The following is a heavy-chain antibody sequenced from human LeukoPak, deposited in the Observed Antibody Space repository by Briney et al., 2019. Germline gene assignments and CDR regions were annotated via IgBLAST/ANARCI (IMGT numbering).Heavy chain of an antibody. CDR1: GFTFSSYG. CDR2: IWYDGSNK. CDR3: AKDGMATISYYFDY. V-gene: IGHV3-33*06. D-gene: IGHD5-24*01. Sequence: GGSLRLSCAASGFTFSSYGMHWVRQAPGKGLEWGAVIWYDGSNKYYADSVKGRFTISRDNSKNTLYLQMNSLGAEDTAVYYCAKDGMATISYYFDYWGQGTLVTVSS. J-gene: IGHJ4*02.